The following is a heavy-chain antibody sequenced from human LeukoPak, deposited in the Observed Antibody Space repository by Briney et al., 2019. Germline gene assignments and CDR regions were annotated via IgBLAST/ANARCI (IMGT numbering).Heavy chain of an antibody. J-gene: IGHJ4*02. V-gene: IGHV1-46*03. CDR1: GYTFTSYY. D-gene: IGHD2-15*01. CDR3: ARDNFGYCSGGSCYVNLLGY. CDR2: INPSGGST. Sequence: ASVKVSCKASGYTFTSYYMHWVRQAPGQGLEWMGIINPSGGSTSYAQKFQGRVTMTRDTSTSTVYMELSSLRPEDTAVYYCARDNFGYCSGGSCYVNLLGYWGQGTLVTVSS.